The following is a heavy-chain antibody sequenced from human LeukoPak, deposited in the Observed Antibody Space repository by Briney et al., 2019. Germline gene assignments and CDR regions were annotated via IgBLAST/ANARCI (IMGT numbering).Heavy chain of an antibody. J-gene: IGHJ5*02. D-gene: IGHD2-2*01. CDR1: GYNFTTHW. V-gene: IGHV5-51*01. CDR2: ISPADSHT. Sequence: GESLKISCKVSGYNFTTHWIAWVRQKPGKGLEWMGIISPADSHTTYSPSFQGQVGISVDKSMSTAYLQWSSLKASDTAIYYCARARHCSSTACPGARFDPWGQGTLVTVSS. CDR3: ARARHCSSTACPGARFDP.